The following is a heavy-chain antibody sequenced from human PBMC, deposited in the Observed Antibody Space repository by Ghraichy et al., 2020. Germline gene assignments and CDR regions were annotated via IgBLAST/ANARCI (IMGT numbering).Heavy chain of an antibody. CDR2: IRSKANSYAT. V-gene: IGHV3-73*01. CDR3: TAGSSGWYFAFDI. Sequence: GGSLRLSCAASGFTFSGSAMHWVRQASGKGLEWVGRIRSKANSYATAYAASVKGRFTISRDDSKNTAYLQMNSLKTEDTAVYYCTAGSSGWYFAFDIWGQGTMVTVSS. D-gene: IGHD6-19*01. CDR1: GFTFSGSA. J-gene: IGHJ3*02.